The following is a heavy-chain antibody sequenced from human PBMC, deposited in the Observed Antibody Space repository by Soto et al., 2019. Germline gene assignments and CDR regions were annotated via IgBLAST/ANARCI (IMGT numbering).Heavy chain of an antibody. CDR2: ISGSGGST. J-gene: IGHJ4*02. Sequence: GGPLRLSCAASGFTFSSYAMSWVRQAPGKGLEWVSAISGSGGSTYYADSVKGRFTISRDNSKNTLYLQMNSLRAEDTAVYYCAKDSTYYDFWSGYTPPDYWGQGTLVTVSS. CDR1: GFTFSSYA. V-gene: IGHV3-23*01. CDR3: AKDSTYYDFWSGYTPPDY. D-gene: IGHD3-3*01.